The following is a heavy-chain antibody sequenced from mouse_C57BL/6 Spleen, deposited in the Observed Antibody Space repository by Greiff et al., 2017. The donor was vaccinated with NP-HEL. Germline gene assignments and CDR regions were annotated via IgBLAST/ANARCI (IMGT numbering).Heavy chain of an antibody. CDR2: ISSGGDYI. V-gene: IGHV5-9-1*02. J-gene: IGHJ3*01. D-gene: IGHD1-1*01. Sequence: SLEKRLEWVAYISSGGDYIYYADTVKGRFTISRDNARNTLYLQMSSLKSEDTAMYYCTRDNYGAYWGQGTLVTVSA. CDR3: TRDNYGAY.